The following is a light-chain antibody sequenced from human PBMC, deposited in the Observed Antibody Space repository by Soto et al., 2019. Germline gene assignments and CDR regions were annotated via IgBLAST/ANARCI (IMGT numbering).Light chain of an antibody. CDR3: QQRSNWPLT. Sequence: EIVLTQSPATLSLSPGERATLSCRASQSVSSYLAWYQQKPGQAPRLLIYDASNRATGIPARFSGSGSGTDVTLTISSLEPEAFAVYYCQQRSNWPLTFGGGTKVEIK. CDR1: QSVSSY. V-gene: IGKV3-11*01. J-gene: IGKJ4*01. CDR2: DAS.